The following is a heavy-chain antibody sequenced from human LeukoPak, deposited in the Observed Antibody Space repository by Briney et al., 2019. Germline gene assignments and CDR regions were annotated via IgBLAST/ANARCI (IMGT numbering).Heavy chain of an antibody. CDR2: INHSGST. V-gene: IGHV4-34*01. D-gene: IGHD5-12*01. Sequence: SETLSLTCAVYGGSFSGYYWSWIRQPPGKGLEWIGEINHSGSTNYNPSLKSRVTISVDTSKNQFSLKLSSVTAADTAVYYCARGGYEGDYFDYWGQGTLVTVSS. CDR1: GGSFSGYY. J-gene: IGHJ4*02. CDR3: ARGGYEGDYFDY.